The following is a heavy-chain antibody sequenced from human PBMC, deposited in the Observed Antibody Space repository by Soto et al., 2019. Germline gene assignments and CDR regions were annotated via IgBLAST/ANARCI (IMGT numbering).Heavy chain of an antibody. V-gene: IGHV4-4*02. CDR1: GGSISSSNW. CDR3: ARGCTNGVCSSLYYYYYGMDV. D-gene: IGHD2-8*01. J-gene: IGHJ6*02. Sequence: SETLSLTCAVSGGSISSSNWWSCVRQPPGKGLEWIGEIYHSGSTNYNPSLKSRVTISVDKSKNQFSLKLSSVTAADMAVYYCARGCTNGVCSSLYYYYYGMDVWGQGTTVTVYS. CDR2: IYHSGST.